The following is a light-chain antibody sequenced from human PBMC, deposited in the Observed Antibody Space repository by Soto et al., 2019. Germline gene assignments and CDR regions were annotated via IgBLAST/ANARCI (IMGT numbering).Light chain of an antibody. CDR2: DVS. J-gene: IGLJ1*01. CDR3: SSYTSSSSLYV. Sequence: QSALTQPASVSGSPGQSITISCTGTSSDVGGYSYVSWYQHPPGKAPKLMIYDVSSRPSGVSNRFSGSKSGNTASLTISGLQAEDEADYYCSSYTSSSSLYVFGTGTQLTVL. CDR1: SSDVGGYSY. V-gene: IGLV2-14*03.